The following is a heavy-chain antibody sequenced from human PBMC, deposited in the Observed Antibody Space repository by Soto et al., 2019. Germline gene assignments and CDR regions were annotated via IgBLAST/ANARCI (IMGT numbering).Heavy chain of an antibody. D-gene: IGHD6-19*01. CDR1: GFSFSNAW. J-gene: IGHJ4*02. CDR2: IKKKTDGGTA. V-gene: IGHV3-15*01. CDR3: RTQWLD. Sequence: LRLACAASGFSFSNAWMSWVRQAPGKGLEWLGHIKKKTDGGTADYAAPVKGRFTISRDDSKNTLYLQMNSLRTEDTAVYYCRTQWLDWGQGXLVTVYS.